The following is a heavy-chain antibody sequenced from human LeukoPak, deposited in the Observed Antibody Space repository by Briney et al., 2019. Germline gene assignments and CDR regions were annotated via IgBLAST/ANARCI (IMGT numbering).Heavy chain of an antibody. V-gene: IGHV1-18*01. D-gene: IGHD6-19*01. Sequence: ASVKVSCKASGYTFINYGISWVRQAPGQGLEWMGWINPYNDNTKYTQNPQGRVTMTTDTSTGTAYMELRSLRSDDTAIYYCARDLREIISVAGFDPWGQGTLVTVSS. J-gene: IGHJ5*02. CDR1: GYTFINYG. CDR3: ARDLREIISVAGFDP. CDR2: INPYNDNT.